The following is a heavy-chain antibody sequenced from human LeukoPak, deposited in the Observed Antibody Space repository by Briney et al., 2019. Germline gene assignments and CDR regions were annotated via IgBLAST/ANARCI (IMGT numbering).Heavy chain of an antibody. D-gene: IGHD3-10*01. CDR3: ARERTLYVSGSGYGMDV. CDR2: IWYDGSNK. J-gene: IGHJ6*02. Sequence: SCKASGYTFTGYYMHWVRQAPGKGLEWVALIWYDGSNKYYADSVKGRFTISRDSSKNTLYLEMSSLRAEDTAVYFCARERTLYVSGSGYGMDVWGQGTTVTVSS. CDR1: GYTFTGYY. V-gene: IGHV3-33*01.